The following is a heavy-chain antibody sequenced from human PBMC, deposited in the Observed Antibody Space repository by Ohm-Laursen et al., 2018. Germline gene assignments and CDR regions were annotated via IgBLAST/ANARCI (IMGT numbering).Heavy chain of an antibody. CDR1: GFTFSDYY. J-gene: IGHJ4*02. CDR2: IYAGGST. Sequence: GSLRLSCAASGFTFSDYYMSWVRQAPGKGLEWVSLIYAGGSTHYADSVKGRFTISRDTSKNTLYLQMNSLRAGDTAVYYCARVSLVRGYFDYWGQGTLVTVSS. V-gene: IGHV3-66*01. D-gene: IGHD2/OR15-2a*01. CDR3: ARVSLVRGYFDY.